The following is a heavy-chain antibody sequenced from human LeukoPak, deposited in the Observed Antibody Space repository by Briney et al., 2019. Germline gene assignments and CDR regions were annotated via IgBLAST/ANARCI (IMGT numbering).Heavy chain of an antibody. Sequence: TSVKVSCKASGYTFTGYYMHWVRQAPGQGLEWMGWINPNSGGTNYAQKFQGRVTMTRDTSISTAYMELSRLRSDDTAVYYCARAFYDILTGYATPIGCWGQGTLVTVSS. CDR3: ARAFYDILTGYATPIGC. D-gene: IGHD3-9*01. CDR1: GYTFTGYY. V-gene: IGHV1-2*02. CDR2: INPNSGGT. J-gene: IGHJ4*02.